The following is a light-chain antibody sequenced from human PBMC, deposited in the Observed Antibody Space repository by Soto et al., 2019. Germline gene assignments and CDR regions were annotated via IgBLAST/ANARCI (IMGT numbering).Light chain of an antibody. CDR2: AAS. CDR1: QSVLNY. CDR3: QQSYTTPGT. V-gene: IGKV1-39*01. J-gene: IGKJ2*02. Sequence: DIQMTQSPSSLSASVGDRVTITCRASQSVLNYLHWYQQKPGKAPKLLIYAASSLQSGVPSRFSGSGSGTDFTLTINSLQPEDFATYYCQQSYTTPGTFGRGTKVDIK.